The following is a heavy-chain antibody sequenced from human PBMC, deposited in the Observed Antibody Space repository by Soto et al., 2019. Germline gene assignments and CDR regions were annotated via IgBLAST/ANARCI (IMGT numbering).Heavy chain of an antibody. V-gene: IGHV3-33*01. D-gene: IGHD6-6*01. CDR1: GFPFSLYG. CDR2: IWYDGSSQ. Sequence: QVQLVESGGGVVQPGGSLRLSCTASGFPFSLYGMQWVRQAPGQGLEWVAMIWYDGSSQFYVDSVKGRFTVSRDNPKNTLYLDMNSLGGDDAAVYYWASDVAVRRLDHWGQGTLVTVSS. CDR3: ASDVAVRRLDH. J-gene: IGHJ4*02.